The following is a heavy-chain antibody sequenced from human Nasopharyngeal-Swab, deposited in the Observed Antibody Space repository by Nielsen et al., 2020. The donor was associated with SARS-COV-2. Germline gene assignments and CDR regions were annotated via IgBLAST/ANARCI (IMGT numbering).Heavy chain of an antibody. V-gene: IGHV3-48*02. Sequence: GESLKISCAASGFTFSSYSMNWVRQAPGKGLEWVSYISSSSSTIYYADSVKGRFTISRDNAKNSLYLQMNSLRDEDTAVYYCARDTAAVWFGDLYGMDVWGQGTTVTVSS. J-gene: IGHJ6*02. CDR3: ARDTAAVWFGDLYGMDV. CDR2: ISSSSSTI. D-gene: IGHD3-10*01. CDR1: GFTFSSYS.